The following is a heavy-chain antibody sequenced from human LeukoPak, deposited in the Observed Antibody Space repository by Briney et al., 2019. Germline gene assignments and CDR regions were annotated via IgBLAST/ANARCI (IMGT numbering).Heavy chain of an antibody. CDR1: GFTVSSNY. J-gene: IGHJ4*02. V-gene: IGHV3-53*01. CDR3: AREGQYGSGSKYFDY. CDR2: IYSGGRT. Sequence: GGSLRLSCAASGFTVSSNYMSWVRQAPGKGLEWVSVIYSGGRTYYADSVKGRFTVSRDNSKNTLYLQMNSLRAEDTAVYYCAREGQYGSGSKYFDYWGQGTLVTVSS. D-gene: IGHD3-10*01.